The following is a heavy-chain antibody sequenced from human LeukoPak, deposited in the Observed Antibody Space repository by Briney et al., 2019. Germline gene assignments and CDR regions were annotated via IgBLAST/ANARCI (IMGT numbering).Heavy chain of an antibody. CDR3: ARAPRITGTTYYFDY. D-gene: IGHD1-20*01. V-gene: IGHV3-30*19. Sequence: GGSLRLSCAASGFTFSSYGMHWVRQAPGKGLEWVAVIWYDGSKKYYADSVKGRFTISRDNSKNTLYLQMNSLRAEDTAVYYCARAPRITGTTYYFDYWGQGTLVTVSS. J-gene: IGHJ4*02. CDR2: IWYDGSKK. CDR1: GFTFSSYG.